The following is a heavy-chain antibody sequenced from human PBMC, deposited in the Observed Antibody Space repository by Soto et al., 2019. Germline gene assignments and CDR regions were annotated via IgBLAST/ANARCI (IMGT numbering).Heavy chain of an antibody. D-gene: IGHD3-3*01. Sequence: SVKVSCKASGGTFSSYAISWVRQAPGQGLEWMGGIIPIFGTANYAQKFQGRVTITADESTSTAYMELSSLRSEDTAVYYCARARDTIFGVGGKYYFDYWGQGTLVTVSS. CDR2: IIPIFGTA. CDR3: ARARDTIFGVGGKYYFDY. CDR1: GGTFSSYA. J-gene: IGHJ4*02. V-gene: IGHV1-69*13.